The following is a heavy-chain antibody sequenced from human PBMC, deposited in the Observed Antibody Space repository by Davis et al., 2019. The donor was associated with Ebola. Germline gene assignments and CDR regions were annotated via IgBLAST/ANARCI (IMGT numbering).Heavy chain of an antibody. CDR2: IVVGSGNT. J-gene: IGHJ4*02. V-gene: IGHV1-58*02. Sequence: AASVKVSCKASGFTFSSSGMQWVRQARGQRLEWIGGIVVGSGNTNYAQKFRERLTLTRDMSTSTAYMELSSLRFEDTAVYYCAASAGTVGKFDFWGQGTLVTDSS. D-gene: IGHD1-14*01. CDR3: AASAGTVGKFDF. CDR1: GFTFSSSG.